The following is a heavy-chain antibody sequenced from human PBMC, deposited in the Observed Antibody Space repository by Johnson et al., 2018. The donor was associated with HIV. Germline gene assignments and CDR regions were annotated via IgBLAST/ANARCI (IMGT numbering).Heavy chain of an antibody. CDR2: IYSGGST. D-gene: IGHD6-13*01. Sequence: VQLVESGGGLVQPGGSLRLSCAASGFTVSSNYMSWVRQAPGKGLEWVSVIYSGGSTYYADSVKGRFTISSDNSKNTLYLQMNSLRAEDTAVYYCASTNIAAPTGSDAFDIWGQGTMVTVSS. CDR1: GFTVSSNY. J-gene: IGHJ3*02. V-gene: IGHV3-66*02. CDR3: ASTNIAAPTGSDAFDI.